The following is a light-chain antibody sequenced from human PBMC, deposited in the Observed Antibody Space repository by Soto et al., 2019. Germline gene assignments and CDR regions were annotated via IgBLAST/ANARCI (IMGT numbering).Light chain of an antibody. CDR2: AAS. V-gene: IGKV1-12*01. Sequence: IQMTQSPSFVSASVGDTVTITCRAIQNIRSYLAWYQKTPGKAPNLLISAASTVQSGVPPKFSGSGSGTDFTLTISSLQPEDSATYYCQQANSFPLTFGEGTKVEI. CDR1: QNIRSY. J-gene: IGKJ4*02. CDR3: QQANSFPLT.